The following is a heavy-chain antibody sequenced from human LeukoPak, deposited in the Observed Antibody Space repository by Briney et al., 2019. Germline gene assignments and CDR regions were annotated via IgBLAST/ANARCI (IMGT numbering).Heavy chain of an antibody. D-gene: IGHD6-19*01. J-gene: IGHJ4*02. V-gene: IGHV3-23*01. CDR1: GFIFTNYA. Sequence: GGSLRLSCAASGFIFTNYAMSWVRQTPGKGLEWVSVIRGGGGVAFYADSVKGRFTISRDNSKNTLYLQMNSLRAEDTAVYYCAKGSAVADIYFDYWGQGTLVTVSS. CDR3: AKGSAVADIYFDY. CDR2: IRGGGGVA.